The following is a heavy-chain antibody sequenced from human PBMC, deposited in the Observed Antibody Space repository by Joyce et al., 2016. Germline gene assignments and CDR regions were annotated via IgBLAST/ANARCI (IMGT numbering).Heavy chain of an antibody. CDR3: ARAPRCSSGSCYSWIGP. CDR2: ITTSGNT. Sequence: QVQLVQSGPEVKMPGASVMVSCRTSGYTFTSSGVYWVRQAPGQGLEWMGWITTSGNTKYAQKFQDSVAMTTHTSTSTAYLELRSLGSDDTAVYYCARAPRCSSGSCYSWIGPWGQGSLVTVSS. J-gene: IGHJ5*02. V-gene: IGHV1-18*01. CDR1: GYTFTSSG. D-gene: IGHD2-2*01.